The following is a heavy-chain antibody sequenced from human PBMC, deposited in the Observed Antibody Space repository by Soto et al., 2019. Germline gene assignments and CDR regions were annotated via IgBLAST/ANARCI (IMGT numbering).Heavy chain of an antibody. CDR3: AKKVNSGPGSQYFDY. D-gene: IGHD3-10*01. Sequence: EVQLLEAGGGLVQPGGSLRLSCAASGFTFSSYSMSWVRQAPGKGLEWVSGFRTGGDGGTTYYADSVKGRFTISRDNSKTTLFLQMNSLRPEDTAIYYCAKKVNSGPGSQYFDYWGQGTLVTVSS. V-gene: IGHV3-23*01. CDR2: FRTGGDGGTT. J-gene: IGHJ4*02. CDR1: GFTFSSYS.